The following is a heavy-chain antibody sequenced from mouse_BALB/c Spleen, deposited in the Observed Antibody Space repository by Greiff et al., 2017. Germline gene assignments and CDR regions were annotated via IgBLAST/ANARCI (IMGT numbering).Heavy chain of an antibody. D-gene: IGHD2-14*01. CDR2: ISSGGGST. CDR3: ARQRYFSYYFDY. Sequence: DVQLQESGGGLVKPGGSLKLSCAASGFAFSSYDMSWVRQTPEKRLEWVAYISSGGGSTYYPDTVKGRFTISRDNAKNTLYLQMSSLKSEDTAMYYCARQRYFSYYFDYWGQGTTLTVSS. J-gene: IGHJ2*01. V-gene: IGHV5-12-1*01. CDR1: GFAFSSYD.